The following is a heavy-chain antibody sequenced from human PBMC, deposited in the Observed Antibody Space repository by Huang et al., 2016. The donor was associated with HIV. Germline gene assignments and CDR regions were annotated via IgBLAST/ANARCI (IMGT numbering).Heavy chain of an antibody. CDR3: AKGSMANAFDI. D-gene: IGHD3-10*01. Sequence: QVQLVESGGGVVQPGGSLRLSCAASGFTFRSYGMHWVRQAPGKGLEWVAFIRNDGSNKYYAATVRCRFTISRDNSKNTLYLQMNSLRAEDTAVYYCAKGSMANAFDIWGQGTMVTVSS. CDR2: IRNDGSNK. CDR1: GFTFRSYG. J-gene: IGHJ3*02. V-gene: IGHV3-30*02.